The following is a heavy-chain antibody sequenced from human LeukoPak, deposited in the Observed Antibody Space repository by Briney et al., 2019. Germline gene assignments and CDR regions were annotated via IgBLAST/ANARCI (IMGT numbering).Heavy chain of an antibody. CDR3: ARDSRGGYSPREKRGWQFDP. V-gene: IGHV3-66*01. CDR2: IYSGGST. Sequence: GGSLRLSCAASGFTVSSNYMSWVRQAPGKGLEWVSVIYSGGSTYYADSVKGRFTISRDNSKNTLYLQMNSLRAEDTAVYYCARDSRGGYSPREKRGWQFDPWGQGTLVTVSS. D-gene: IGHD3-22*01. J-gene: IGHJ5*02. CDR1: GFTVSSNY.